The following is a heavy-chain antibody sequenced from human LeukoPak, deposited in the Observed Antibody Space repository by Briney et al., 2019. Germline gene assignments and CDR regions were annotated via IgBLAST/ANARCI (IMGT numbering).Heavy chain of an antibody. CDR2: INHSGST. CDR3: ARVDYGDYSKDFDY. Sequence: PSETLSLTCTVSGGSISSGGYYWSWIRQPPGKGLEWIGEINHSGSTNYNPSLKSRVTMSVDMSKNQFSLKVNSMTAADTAVYYCARVDYGDYSKDFDYWGQGTLVTVSS. V-gene: IGHV4-30-2*01. CDR1: GGSISSGGYY. D-gene: IGHD4-17*01. J-gene: IGHJ4*02.